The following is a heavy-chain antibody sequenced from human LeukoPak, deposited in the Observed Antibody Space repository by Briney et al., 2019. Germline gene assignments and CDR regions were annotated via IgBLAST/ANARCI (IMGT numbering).Heavy chain of an antibody. V-gene: IGHV3-48*04. CDR2: ISSSSSTI. CDR1: GFTFSSYS. Sequence: PGGSLRLSCAASGFTFSSYSMNWVRQAPGKGLEWVSYISSSSSTIYYADSVKGRFTISRDNAKNSLYLQMNSLRAEDTAVYYCARDGSSSSYKDAFDIWGQGTMVTVSS. D-gene: IGHD6-6*01. CDR3: ARDGSSSSYKDAFDI. J-gene: IGHJ3*02.